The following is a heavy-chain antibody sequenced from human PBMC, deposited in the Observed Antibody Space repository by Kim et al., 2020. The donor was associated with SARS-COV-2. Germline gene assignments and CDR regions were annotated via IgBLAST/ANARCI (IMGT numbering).Heavy chain of an antibody. Sequence: SETLSLTCTVSGGSISSGDYYWSWIRQPPGKGLEWIGYIYYSGSTYYNPSLKSRVTISVDTSKNQFSLKLSSVTAADTAVYYCARAYDYGGNWFDPWGQGTLVTVSS. V-gene: IGHV4-30-4*01. J-gene: IGHJ5*02. CDR3: ARAYDYGGNWFDP. D-gene: IGHD4-17*01. CDR2: IYYSGST. CDR1: GGSISSGDYY.